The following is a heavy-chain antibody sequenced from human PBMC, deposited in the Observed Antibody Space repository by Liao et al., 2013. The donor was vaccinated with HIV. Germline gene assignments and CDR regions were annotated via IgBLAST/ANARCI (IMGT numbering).Heavy chain of an antibody. Sequence: QVQLQESGPGLVKPSQTLSLTCSVSGGPITFGEYYWSWIRQPAGRGLQWIGRIYSSGSTNYSPSLKSRVTIAVDTSKNQFSLRLSSVTAADTALYYCARWELLRYAFDIWGPRGQWSPSLQ. V-gene: IGHV4-61*02. CDR2: IYSSGST. D-gene: IGHD1-26*01. J-gene: IGHJ3*02. CDR1: GGPITFGEYY. CDR3: ARWELLRYAFDI.